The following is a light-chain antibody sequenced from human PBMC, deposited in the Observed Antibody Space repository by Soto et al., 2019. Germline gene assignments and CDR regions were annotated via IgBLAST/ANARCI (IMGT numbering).Light chain of an antibody. V-gene: IGKV1-5*01. Sequence: DIQMTQSPSSLSASVGDRVTITCRASQSIRSCLNWYQHKPGKAPNLLIYDVSSLQSGVPSRFSGSGSGTEFTLTISRLQPDDFATYYCQQYDSYSMTFGQGTKVDIK. CDR3: QQYDSYSMT. CDR1: QSIRSC. J-gene: IGKJ1*01. CDR2: DVS.